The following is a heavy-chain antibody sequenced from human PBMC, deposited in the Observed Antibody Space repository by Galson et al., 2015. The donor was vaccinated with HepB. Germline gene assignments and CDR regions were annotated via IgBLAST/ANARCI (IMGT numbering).Heavy chain of an antibody. Sequence: CAISGDSVSSNSAAWNWIRQSPSRGLEWLGRTHYRSKWYNDYAVSVKSRITINPDTSKNQFSLQLNSVTPEDTAVYYCARDRGSSLFPNWFDPWGQGTLVTVSS. CDR3: ARDRGSSLFPNWFDP. CDR1: GDSVSSNSAA. D-gene: IGHD6-13*01. J-gene: IGHJ5*02. CDR2: THYRSKWYN. V-gene: IGHV6-1*01.